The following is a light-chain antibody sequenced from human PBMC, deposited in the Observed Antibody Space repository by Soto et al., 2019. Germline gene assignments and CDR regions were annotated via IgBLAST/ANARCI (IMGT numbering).Light chain of an antibody. CDR3: QQYNNYWT. Sequence: DIQMTQSPSTLSPSVGDRVTITCRASQSISSWLAWYQQKPGKAPKLLIYDASSLESGVPSRFSGSGSATEFTLTISSLQPDDFATYYCQQYNNYWTFGQGTRVEIK. CDR2: DAS. CDR1: QSISSW. J-gene: IGKJ1*01. V-gene: IGKV1-5*01.